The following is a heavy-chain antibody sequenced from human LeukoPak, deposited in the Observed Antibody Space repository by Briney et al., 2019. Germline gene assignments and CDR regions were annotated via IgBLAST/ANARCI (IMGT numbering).Heavy chain of an antibody. Sequence: GGSLRLSCAASGFTFSSHGMNWVRQAPGKGLEWVSYITGSLSTIYYADSVKGRFTISRDNAKNSVYLQMNSLRLEDTAVYYCARTGLGMYSFDYWGQGILVTVSS. J-gene: IGHJ4*02. CDR1: GFTFSSHG. V-gene: IGHV3-48*01. CDR2: ITGSLSTI. D-gene: IGHD3/OR15-3a*01. CDR3: ARTGLGMYSFDY.